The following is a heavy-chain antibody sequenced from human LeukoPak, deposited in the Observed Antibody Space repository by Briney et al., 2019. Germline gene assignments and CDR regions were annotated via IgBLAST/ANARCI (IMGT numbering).Heavy chain of an antibody. D-gene: IGHD2-21*01. CDR2: IYYTGTT. CDR3: ARDLGVRGMDV. CDR1: GGSISSGGYY. Sequence: PSQTLSLTCTVSGGSISSGGYYWSWIRQHPGKGLEWIGYIYYTGTTYYNPSLKSRIIISVDTSKTQFSLRLSSVSAADTAIYYCARDLGVRGMDVWGQGTTVTVSS. J-gene: IGHJ6*02. V-gene: IGHV4-31*03.